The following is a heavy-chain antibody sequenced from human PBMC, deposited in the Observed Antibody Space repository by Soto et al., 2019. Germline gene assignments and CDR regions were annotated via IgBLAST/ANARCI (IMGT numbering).Heavy chain of an antibody. Sequence: QVHLVASGGVVVPPGRSLRLSCAASGLTFSAAVMHWVRQAPGKGLEWVAFIADDGRSESYAYSVKGRFTISRDNSQNRLYLQMNGLRAEDTAVYYSAKATGRTAIDSWGQGTLVSVSS. CDR1: GLTFSAAV. CDR3: AKATGRTAIDS. V-gene: IGHV3-30*18. CDR2: IADDGRSE. J-gene: IGHJ4*02. D-gene: IGHD3-10*01.